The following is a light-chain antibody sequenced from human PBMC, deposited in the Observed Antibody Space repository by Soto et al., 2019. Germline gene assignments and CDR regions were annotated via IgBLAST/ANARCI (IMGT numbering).Light chain of an antibody. Sequence: ELVVTQSPVTLSVSPGERVTLSCITIQSVGSDLAWYQQRLRQAPRLLMYRASTRASGIPARFSGSGSGTEFTLTLSSLQAEDFAVYYCQQYSNWPFINFGQGTRLDIE. J-gene: IGKJ5*01. CDR1: QSVGSD. CDR2: RAS. CDR3: QQYSNWPFIN. V-gene: IGKV3-15*01.